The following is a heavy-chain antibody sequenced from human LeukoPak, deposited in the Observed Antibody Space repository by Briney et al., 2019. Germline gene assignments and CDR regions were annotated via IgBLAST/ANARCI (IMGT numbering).Heavy chain of an antibody. CDR2: ISYDGSNK. CDR3: AKDGDDYGDYVPPDDY. V-gene: IGHV3-30*18. D-gene: IGHD4-17*01. Sequence: GGFLRLSCAASGFTFSSYWMSWVRQAPGKGLEWVAVISYDGSNKYYADSVKGRFTISRDNSKNTLYLQMNSLRAEDTAVYYCAKDGDDYGDYVPPDDYWGQGTLVTVSS. J-gene: IGHJ4*02. CDR1: GFTFSSYW.